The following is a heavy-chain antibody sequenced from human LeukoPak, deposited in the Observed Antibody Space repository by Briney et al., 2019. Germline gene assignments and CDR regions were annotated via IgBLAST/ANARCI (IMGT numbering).Heavy chain of an antibody. J-gene: IGHJ6*03. V-gene: IGHV3-21*01. Sequence: PGGSLRLSCAASGFTFSSYSMNWVRQAPGKGLEWVSSISSSSSYIYYADSVKGRFTISRDNAKNSLYLQMNSLRAEDTAVYYCARDPSYCSGDSCYYMDVWGKGTTVTVSS. CDR2: ISSSSSYI. CDR3: ARDPSYCSGDSCYYMDV. D-gene: IGHD2-15*01. CDR1: GFTFSSYS.